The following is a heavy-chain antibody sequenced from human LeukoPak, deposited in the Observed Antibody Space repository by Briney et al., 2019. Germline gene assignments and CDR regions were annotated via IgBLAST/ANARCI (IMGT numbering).Heavy chain of an antibody. D-gene: IGHD3-3*01. Sequence: PGGSLRLSCEGSAFIFSGHWMNWVRQAPGKGLEWVSAISGSGGSTYYADSVKGRFTISRDNSKNTLYLQMNSLRAEDTAVYYCAKDRDKSGYSWGQGTLVTVSS. CDR1: AFIFSGHW. CDR3: AKDRDKSGYS. V-gene: IGHV3-23*01. J-gene: IGHJ5*02. CDR2: ISGSGGST.